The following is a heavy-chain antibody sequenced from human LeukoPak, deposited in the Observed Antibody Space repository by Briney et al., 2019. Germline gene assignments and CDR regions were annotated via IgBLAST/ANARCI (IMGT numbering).Heavy chain of an antibody. D-gene: IGHD3-22*01. CDR2: IYSGGST. V-gene: IGHV3-66*01. CDR3: ARKSAYYDSSGYSHDAFDI. Sequence: GGSLRLSCAASGFTVSSNYMSWVRQAPGKGLEWVSVIYSGGSTYYADSVKGRFTISRDNSKNTLYLQMNSLRAEDTAVYYCARKSAYYDSSGYSHDAFDIWGQGTMVTVSS. CDR1: GFTVSSNY. J-gene: IGHJ3*02.